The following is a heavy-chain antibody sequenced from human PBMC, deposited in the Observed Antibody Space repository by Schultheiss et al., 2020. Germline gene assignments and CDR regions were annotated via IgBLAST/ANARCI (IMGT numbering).Heavy chain of an antibody. Sequence: SETLSLTCTVSGDSISSGGYAWSWIRQSAGKGLEWIGRIFTRGSTNYNPSLKSRVTISVDTAKNQFSLKLSSVTAADTAVYYCARAGYSSGWYWFDWFDPWGQGTLVTVSS. D-gene: IGHD6-19*01. CDR3: ARAGYSSGWYWFDWFDP. CDR2: IFTRGST. V-gene: IGHV4-61*02. CDR1: GDSISSGGYA. J-gene: IGHJ5*02.